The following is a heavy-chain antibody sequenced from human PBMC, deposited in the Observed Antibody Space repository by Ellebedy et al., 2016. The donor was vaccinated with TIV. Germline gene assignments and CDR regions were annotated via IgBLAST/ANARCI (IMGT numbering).Heavy chain of an antibody. J-gene: IGHJ4*02. V-gene: IGHV3-66*01. Sequence: PGGSLRLSCAASGFTVSNNYMSWVRQAPGKGLEWLSVIYSGGSTFYADSVKGRFTISRDNSKNTLFLQMSSLRAEDTAVYYCAALDTAMVTLDNWGQGTLVTVSS. CDR3: AALDTAMVTLDN. CDR1: GFTVSNNY. D-gene: IGHD5-18*01. CDR2: IYSGGST.